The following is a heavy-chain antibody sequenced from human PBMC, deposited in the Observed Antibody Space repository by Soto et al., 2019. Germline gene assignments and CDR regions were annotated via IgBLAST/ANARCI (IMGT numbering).Heavy chain of an antibody. CDR2: INAGNGNT. CDR1: GYTFTSYA. D-gene: IGHD3-22*01. Sequence: QVQLVQSGAEEKKPGASVKVSCKASGYTFTSYAMHWVRQAPGQRLEWMGWINAGNGNTKYSQKFQGRVTITRDTSASTAYMELSSLRSEDTAVYYCARGGIFDISCYYYFSAFDIWGQGTMVTVSS. CDR3: ARGGIFDISCYYYFSAFDI. J-gene: IGHJ3*02. V-gene: IGHV1-3*05.